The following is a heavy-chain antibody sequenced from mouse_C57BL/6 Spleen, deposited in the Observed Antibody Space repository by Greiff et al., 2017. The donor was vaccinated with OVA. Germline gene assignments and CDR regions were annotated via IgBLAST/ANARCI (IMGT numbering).Heavy chain of an antibody. CDR1: GYAFSSSW. D-gene: IGHD2-4*01. CDR3: ARGRYDYASLDY. CDR2: IYPGDGDT. J-gene: IGHJ2*01. V-gene: IGHV1-82*01. Sequence: VQLQQSGPELVKPGASVKISCKASGYAFSSSWMNWVKQRPGKGLEWIGRIYPGDGDTNYNGKFKGKATLTADKSSSTAYMQLSSLTSEDSAVYFCARGRYDYASLDYWGQGTTLTVSS.